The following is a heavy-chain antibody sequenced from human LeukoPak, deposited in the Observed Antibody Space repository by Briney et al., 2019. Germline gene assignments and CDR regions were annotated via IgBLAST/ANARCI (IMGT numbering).Heavy chain of an antibody. J-gene: IGHJ4*02. CDR2: ISGSGGST. V-gene: IGHV3-23*01. D-gene: IGHD4-23*01. CDR1: GFTFSSYA. Sequence: GGSLRLSCAASGFTFSSYAMSWVRQAPGKGLEWVSGISGSGGSTFYADSVKGRFTISRDNSKNTLYLQMSSLRAEDTALYYCVKDRWVDYWGQGTLVTVSS. CDR3: VKDRWVDY.